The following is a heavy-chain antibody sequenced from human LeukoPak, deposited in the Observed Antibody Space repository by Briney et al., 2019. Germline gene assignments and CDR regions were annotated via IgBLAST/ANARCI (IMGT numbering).Heavy chain of an antibody. D-gene: IGHD3-10*01. Sequence: NSGGSLRLSCAASGFTFSSYSMNWVRQAPGKGLGWVSSISSSSSYIYYADSVKGRFTISRDNAKNSLYLQMNSLRAEDTAVYYCARDHGSGTIDYWGQGTLVTVSS. J-gene: IGHJ4*02. CDR1: GFTFSSYS. V-gene: IGHV3-21*01. CDR2: ISSSSSYI. CDR3: ARDHGSGTIDY.